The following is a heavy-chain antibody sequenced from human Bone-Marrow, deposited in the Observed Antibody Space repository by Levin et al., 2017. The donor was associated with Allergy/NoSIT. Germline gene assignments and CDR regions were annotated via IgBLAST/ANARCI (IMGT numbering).Heavy chain of an antibody. V-gene: IGHV3-33*01. CDR1: GFTFSRHA. CDR3: ARSEKGTSLFYFDY. D-gene: IGHD5-24*01. CDR2: LWYDGSNE. J-gene: IGHJ4*02. Sequence: GESLKISCTASGFTFSRHAMHWVRQAPGKGLEWVAVLWYDGSNENYGDSVRGRFTISRDNPKNTLYLQMNSLKTEDTAVYFCARSEKGTSLFYFDYWGQGTLVTVSS.